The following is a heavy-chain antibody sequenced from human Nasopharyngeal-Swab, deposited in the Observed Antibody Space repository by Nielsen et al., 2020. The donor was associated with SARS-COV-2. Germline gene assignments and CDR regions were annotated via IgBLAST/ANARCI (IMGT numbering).Heavy chain of an antibody. CDR2: IIPILGIA. CDR3: AREILRFLEWLLPDAFDI. D-gene: IGHD3-3*01. J-gene: IGHJ3*02. CDR1: AGTFSSYA. Sequence: SVQVSCKASAGTFSSYAISWVRQAPRQGLEWMGGIIPILGIANYAQKFQGRVTITADKSTSTAYMELSSLRSEDTAVYYCAREILRFLEWLLPDAFDIWGQGTMVTVSS. V-gene: IGHV1-69*10.